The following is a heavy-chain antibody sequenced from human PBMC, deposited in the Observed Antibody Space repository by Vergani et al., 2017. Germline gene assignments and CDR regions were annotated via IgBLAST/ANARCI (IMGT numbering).Heavy chain of an antibody. V-gene: IGHV3-21*01. CDR1: GFTFSSYS. Sequence: EVQLVESGGGLVKPGGSLRLSCAASGFTFSSYSMNWVRQAPGKGLEWVSSISSSSSYIYYEDSVKGRFTISRDNAKNSLYLQMNSLRAEDTAVYYCASSEIFGGIKWGQGTLVTVSS. CDR3: ASSEIFGGIK. J-gene: IGHJ4*02. D-gene: IGHD3-3*01. CDR2: ISSSSSYI.